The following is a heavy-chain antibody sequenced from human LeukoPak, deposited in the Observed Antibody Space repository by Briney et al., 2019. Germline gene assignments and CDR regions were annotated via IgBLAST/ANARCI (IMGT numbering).Heavy chain of an antibody. V-gene: IGHV4-39*02. Sequence: TSETLSLTCTVSGGSFSSTTYYWGWIRQPPGKGLEWIGSVYYSGSTYYNQSLKSRVTISVDTSKNQFSLKLTSVTAADTAVYYCAREVVVVPAAMGRYFDYWGQGTLVTVSS. D-gene: IGHD2-2*01. J-gene: IGHJ4*02. CDR2: VYYSGST. CDR3: AREVVVVPAAMGRYFDY. CDR1: GGSFSSTTYY.